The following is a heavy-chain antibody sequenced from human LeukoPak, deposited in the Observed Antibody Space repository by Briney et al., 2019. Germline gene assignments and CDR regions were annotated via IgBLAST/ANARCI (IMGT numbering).Heavy chain of an antibody. V-gene: IGHV4-34*01. CDR2: INHSGST. CDR1: GGSFSGYY. Sequence: SETLSLTCAVYGGSFSGYYWSWIRQPPGKGLEGIGEINHSGSTNYNPSLKSRVTISVDTSKNQFSLKLSSVTAADTAVYYCARVRNLRNWFDPWGQGTLVTVSS. J-gene: IGHJ5*02. CDR3: ARVRNLRNWFDP.